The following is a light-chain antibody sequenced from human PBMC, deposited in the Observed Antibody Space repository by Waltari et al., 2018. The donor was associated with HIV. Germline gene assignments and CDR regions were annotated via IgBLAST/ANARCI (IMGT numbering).Light chain of an antibody. J-gene: IGLJ2*01. CDR1: KSNIGAGYE. CDR2: GNN. CDR3: QSYDSSLTTMV. V-gene: IGLV1-40*01. Sequence: QSVLTQPPSVSGDPGQRVTISCTGSKSNIGAGYEVHWYQQVPGTAPKLLIYGNNKRASGVPDRFSGSKSGTSASLAISGLQAEDEAEYHCQSYDSSLTTMVFGGGTKLTVL.